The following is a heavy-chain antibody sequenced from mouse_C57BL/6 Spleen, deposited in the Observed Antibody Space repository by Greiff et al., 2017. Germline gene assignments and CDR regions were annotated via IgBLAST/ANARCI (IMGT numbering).Heavy chain of an antibody. Sequence: EVKLMESGGGLVQPGGSLSLSCAASGFTFTDYYMSWVRQPPGKALEWLGFIRNKANGYTTEYSASVKGRFTISRDNSQSILYHQMNALRAEDSATYYCARLYGNYVWYFDVWGTGTTVTVSS. CDR2: IRNKANGYTT. J-gene: IGHJ1*03. D-gene: IGHD2-1*01. CDR3: ARLYGNYVWYFDV. V-gene: IGHV7-3*01. CDR1: GFTFTDYY.